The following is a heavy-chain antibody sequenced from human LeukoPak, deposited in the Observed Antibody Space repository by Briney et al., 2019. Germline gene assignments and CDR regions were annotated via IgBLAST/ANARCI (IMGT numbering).Heavy chain of an antibody. Sequence: SETLSLTCTVSGGSISSSSYYWGWIRQPPGKGLEWIGSIYYSGSTYYNPSLKSRVTISVDTSKNQFSLKLSSVTAADTAVYYCARTPDSELLYFDYWGQGTLVTVSS. CDR3: ARTPDSELLYFDY. D-gene: IGHD2-15*01. V-gene: IGHV4-39*07. CDR2: IYYSGST. J-gene: IGHJ4*02. CDR1: GGSISSSSYY.